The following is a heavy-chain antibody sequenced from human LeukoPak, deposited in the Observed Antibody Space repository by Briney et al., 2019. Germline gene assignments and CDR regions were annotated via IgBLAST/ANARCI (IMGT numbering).Heavy chain of an antibody. V-gene: IGHV3-74*01. D-gene: IGHD2-15*01. Sequence: GGSLRLSCAASGCTFSSYWMHWVRQAPGKGLVWVSRITSDGSGTSYADSVKGRFSISRDNARNTLYLQMNSLRAEDTAVYYCARDQDCNSRSCYNWFDPWGQGTLVTVSS. CDR1: GCTFSSYW. CDR2: ITSDGSGT. J-gene: IGHJ5*02. CDR3: ARDQDCNSRSCYNWFDP.